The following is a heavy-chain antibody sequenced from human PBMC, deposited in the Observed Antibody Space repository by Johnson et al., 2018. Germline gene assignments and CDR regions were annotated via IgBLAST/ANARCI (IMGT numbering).Heavy chain of an antibody. CDR3: ARVTGERACDI. CDR2: INNDGTST. Sequence: VQLVQSGGGLAQPGGSLRLSCAASGFTFSNYWMPWVRQAPGTGLVWVSRINNDGTSTLYADSVKGRFTSSRDNAKDTRYLQMTSLRAADTAVYYRARVTGERACDIWGQGTMVTVSP. V-gene: IGHV3-74*02. D-gene: IGHD7-27*01. J-gene: IGHJ3*02. CDR1: GFTFSNYW.